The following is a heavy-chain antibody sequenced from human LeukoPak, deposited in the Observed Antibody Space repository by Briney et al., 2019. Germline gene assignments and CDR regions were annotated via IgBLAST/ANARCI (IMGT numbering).Heavy chain of an antibody. CDR1: GVSISSYY. CDR2: IYTSGST. CDR3: ARDVYYYDSSAYFSFDN. J-gene: IGHJ4*02. V-gene: IGHV4-4*07. Sequence: SETLSLTCTGSGVSISSYYWSWIRQPAGKGLEWIGRIYTSGSTNYNPSLKSRVTMSVDTSTNQVSLKLSSVTAADTAVYYCARDVYYYDSSAYFSFDNWGQGTLVTVSS. D-gene: IGHD3-22*01.